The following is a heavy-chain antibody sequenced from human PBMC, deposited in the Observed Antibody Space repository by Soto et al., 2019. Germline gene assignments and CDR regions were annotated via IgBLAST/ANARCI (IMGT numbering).Heavy chain of an antibody. Sequence: SETLSLTCTVSGGSVTSDEDYWSWIRQSPGKGLEWIGYISNSGSTGYNPSLKTRLSMSVDRSKDQSTLRLTSVTAADTAVYFCATESGSTYGYFDYWGQGPQVTVSS. CDR2: ISNSGST. J-gene: IGHJ4*02. D-gene: IGHD5-18*01. CDR3: ATESGSTYGYFDY. CDR1: GGSVTSDEDY. V-gene: IGHV4-30-4*01.